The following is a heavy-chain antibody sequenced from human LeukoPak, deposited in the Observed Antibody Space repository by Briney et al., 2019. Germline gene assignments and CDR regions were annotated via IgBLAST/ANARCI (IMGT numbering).Heavy chain of an antibody. CDR3: ARGRVSVTGYYFAMDV. D-gene: IGHD2-21*02. J-gene: IGHJ6*02. CDR1: GDSISSDGYS. Sequence: PSETLSLTCAVSGDSISSDGYSWSWIRQPPGKGLEWIGYIYHSGSTYYTPSLKSRVTISVDRSKNQFSLKLSSVTAADTAVYYCARGRVSVTGYYFAMDVWGQGTTVTVSS. CDR2: IYHSGST. V-gene: IGHV4-30-2*01.